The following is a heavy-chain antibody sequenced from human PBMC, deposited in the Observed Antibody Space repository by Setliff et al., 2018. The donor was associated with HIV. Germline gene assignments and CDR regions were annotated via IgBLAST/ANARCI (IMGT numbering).Heavy chain of an antibody. Sequence: SETLSLTCTVSGDSIDTSYYYWGWIRQPPGKGLEWIGTIYHSGSTYYNPSLQSRVTISIDTSKNQFSLKLSSVTAADTAVYYCARQNIAAYWFDPWGQGTQVTVSS. D-gene: IGHD2-15*01. J-gene: IGHJ5*02. V-gene: IGHV4-39*01. CDR3: ARQNIAAYWFDP. CDR2: IYHSGST. CDR1: GDSIDTSYYY.